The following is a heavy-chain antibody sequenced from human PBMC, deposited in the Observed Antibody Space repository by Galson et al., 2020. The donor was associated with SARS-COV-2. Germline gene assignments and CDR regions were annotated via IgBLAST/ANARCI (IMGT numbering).Heavy chain of an antibody. CDR3: ARGYVKADF. D-gene: IGHD2-2*01. CDR2: ISGSDRTL. Sequence: KIGESLKISCAASGFTFSDYYLSWIRQAPGKGLEWISYISGSDRTLYNADSVKGRFTISRDNTRNSLYLQMNNLRAEDTAVYYCARGYVKADFWGRGTLVTVSS. CDR1: GFTFSDYY. J-gene: IGHJ2*01. V-gene: IGHV3-11*01.